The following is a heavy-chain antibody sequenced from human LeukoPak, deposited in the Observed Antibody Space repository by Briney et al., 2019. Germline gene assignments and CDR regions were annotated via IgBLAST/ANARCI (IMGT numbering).Heavy chain of an antibody. CDR2: TFYRSKWDH. CDR3: ASDHRNTMLDV. CDR1: GDSVSSNIAA. Sequence: SQTLSLTCAISGDSVSSNIAAWNWIRQSPSRGLEWLGRTFYRSKWDHEYEGSVKGRIIINPDTSRNQFSLHLNSVTPEDTAVYYCASDHRNTMLDVWGEGTTVTVSS. D-gene: IGHD3-10*02. V-gene: IGHV6-1*01. J-gene: IGHJ6*02.